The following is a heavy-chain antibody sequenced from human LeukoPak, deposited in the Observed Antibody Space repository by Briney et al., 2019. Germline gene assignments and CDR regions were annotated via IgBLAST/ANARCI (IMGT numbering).Heavy chain of an antibody. Sequence: ASVKVSCKASVYTFTGYYIHWVRQAPGQGLEWMGRINPNSGGTNYAQKFQGRVTMTRDTSISTAYMELSRLRSGDTAVYYCAREKNRSLGYSYGLGYWGQGTLVTVSS. CDR3: AREKNRSLGYSYGLGY. CDR1: VYTFTGYY. D-gene: IGHD5-18*01. CDR2: INPNSGGT. J-gene: IGHJ4*02. V-gene: IGHV1-2*02.